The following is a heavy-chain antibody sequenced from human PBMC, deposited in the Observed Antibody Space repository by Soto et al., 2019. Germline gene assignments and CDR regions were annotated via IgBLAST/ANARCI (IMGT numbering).Heavy chain of an antibody. D-gene: IGHD3-22*01. CDR3: ARQIYDSDTGPNFKYYFDS. CDR1: GYSFAGYW. V-gene: IGHV5-10-1*01. CDR2: IDPSDSQT. Sequence: GESLVISCKGSGYSFAGYWITWVRQKPGKGLEWMGRIDPSDSQTYYSPSFRGHVTISVTKSITTVFLQWRSLRASDTAMYYCARQIYDSDTGPNFKYYFDSWGQGTPVTVSS. J-gene: IGHJ4*02.